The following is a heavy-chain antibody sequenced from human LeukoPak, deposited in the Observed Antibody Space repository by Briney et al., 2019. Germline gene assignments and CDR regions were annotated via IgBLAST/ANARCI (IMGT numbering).Heavy chain of an antibody. D-gene: IGHD1-26*01. V-gene: IGHV3-9*01. Sequence: GGSLRLSCAASGFTFDDYAMHWVRQAPGKGLEWVSGISWNSGSIGYADSVKGRLTISRDNAKNSLYLQMNSLRAEDTALYYCAKEGHSGRALGKPLDYWGQGTLVTVSS. CDR3: AKEGHSGRALGKPLDY. J-gene: IGHJ4*02. CDR2: ISWNSGSI. CDR1: GFTFDDYA.